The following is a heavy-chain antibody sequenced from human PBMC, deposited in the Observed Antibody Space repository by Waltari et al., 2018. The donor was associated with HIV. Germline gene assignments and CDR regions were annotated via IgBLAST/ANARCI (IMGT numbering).Heavy chain of an antibody. CDR2: VFHRGPA. CDR3: VGAWTRDRPFDI. Sequence: QVRLPESGPGLVKPSETLSLSCTVSGYPVNSAFFWGWVRQAPGGGRECLGSVFHRGPAYSNPSLNSQLSRSVDMSKETFSPIIPSLVVGDTAKYYCVGAWTRDRPFDIWGQG. V-gene: IGHV4-38-2*02. CDR1: GYPVNSAFF. D-gene: IGHD3-16*01. J-gene: IGHJ3*02.